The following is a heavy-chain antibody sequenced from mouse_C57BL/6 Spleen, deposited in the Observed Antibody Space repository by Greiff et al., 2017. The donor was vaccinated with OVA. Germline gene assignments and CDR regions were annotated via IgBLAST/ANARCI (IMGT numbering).Heavy chain of an antibody. CDR1: GYTFTSYW. CDR3: AREIYYGNCGYFDG. J-gene: IGHJ1*03. D-gene: IGHD2-1*01. Sequence: QVQLQQPGAELVKPGASVKMSCKASGYTFTSYWITWVKQRPGQGLEWIGDIYPGSGSTNYNEKFKSKATLTVDTSSSTAYMQLSSLTAEDSAVYYCAREIYYGNCGYFDGWGTGTTVTVSS. CDR2: IYPGSGST. V-gene: IGHV1-55*01.